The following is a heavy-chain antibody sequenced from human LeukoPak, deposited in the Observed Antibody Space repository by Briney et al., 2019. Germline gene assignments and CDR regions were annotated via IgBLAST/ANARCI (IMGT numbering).Heavy chain of an antibody. CDR3: ARGPTTAIYSSSWYTSFY. CDR2: INHSGST. J-gene: IGHJ4*02. D-gene: IGHD6-13*01. V-gene: IGHV4-34*01. CDR1: GGSFSGYY. Sequence: KPSETLSLTCAVYGGSFSGYYWSWIRQPPGKGLEWIGEINHSGSTNYNPSLKSRVTISVDTSKNQFSLKLSSVTAADTAVYYCARGPTTAIYSSSWYTSFYRGQGTLVTVSS.